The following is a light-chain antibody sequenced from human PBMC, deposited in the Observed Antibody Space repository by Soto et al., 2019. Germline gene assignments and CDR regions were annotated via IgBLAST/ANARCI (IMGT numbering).Light chain of an antibody. CDR1: SGDVGGYDY. Sequence: SVLTQPASVSGSPGQSIAISCTGTSGDVGGYDYVSWYQQHPDKAPKLMIYEVTKRPSWVSNRFSGSKSGNTASLTISGLQPEDEADYYCSSHTSGSTRVFGSGTKVTVL. CDR2: EVT. CDR3: SSHTSGSTRV. V-gene: IGLV2-14*01. J-gene: IGLJ1*01.